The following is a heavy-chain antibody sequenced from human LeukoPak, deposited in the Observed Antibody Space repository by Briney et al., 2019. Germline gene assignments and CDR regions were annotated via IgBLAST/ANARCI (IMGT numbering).Heavy chain of an antibody. D-gene: IGHD2-2*01. CDR1: GFTFSSYA. J-gene: IGHJ4*02. CDR2: ISGSGGST. CDR3: AKDGDIVVVPAATFDY. V-gene: IGHV3-23*01. Sequence: GGSLRLSCAASGFTFSSYAMSWVRQAPGKGLEWVSAISGSGGSTYYADSVKGRFTISRDNSKNTLYLQMNSLRAEDTAVYYCAKDGDIVVVPAATFDYWGQGTLVTVS.